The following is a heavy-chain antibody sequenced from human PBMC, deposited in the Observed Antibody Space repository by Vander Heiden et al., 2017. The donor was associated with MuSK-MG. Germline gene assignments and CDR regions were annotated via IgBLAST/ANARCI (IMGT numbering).Heavy chain of an antibody. V-gene: IGHV3-33*01. CDR2: IWYDGSNK. J-gene: IGHJ1*01. CDR1: GFTFSSYG. D-gene: IGHD2-15*01. CDR3: ARGGYCSGGSCYSGGYFQH. Sequence: QVQLVESGGGVVQPGRSLRLSCAASGFTFSSYGLPWVRQAPGKGLEWVAVIWYDGSNKYYADPVKGRFTISRDNSKNTLYLQMNSLRAEDTAVYYCARGGYCSGGSCYSGGYFQHWGQGTLVTVSS.